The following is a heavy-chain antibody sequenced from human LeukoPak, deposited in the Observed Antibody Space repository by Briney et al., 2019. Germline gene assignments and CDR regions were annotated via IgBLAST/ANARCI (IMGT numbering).Heavy chain of an antibody. J-gene: IGHJ4*02. D-gene: IGHD1-26*01. CDR2: ISGTSNTI. CDR3: TREVHSGSSDY. CDR1: GFTFSTYS. Sequence: GGSLRLSCVASGFTFSTYSMNWVRQAPGKGLEWVSYISGTSNTIYYADSVKGRFTISRDNAKNSLYLQVNSLRADDMAVYYCTREVHSGSSDYWGQGTLVTVSS. V-gene: IGHV3-48*01.